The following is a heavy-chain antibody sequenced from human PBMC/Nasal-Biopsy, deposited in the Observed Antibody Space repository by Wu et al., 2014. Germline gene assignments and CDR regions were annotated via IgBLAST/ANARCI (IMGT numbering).Heavy chain of an antibody. CDR1: GFSFSSFG. CDR3: GRDPGAWPLDH. J-gene: IGHJ4*02. V-gene: IGHV3-33*01. Sequence: LRLSCAASGFSFSSFGMHWVRLPAGKGLEWVAVIWYDDSKKYYADSVRGRFSVSRDNSKNTLYLQMSSLRSDDTAVYYCGRDPGAWPLDHWGQGTLVTVSP. CDR2: IWYDDSKK.